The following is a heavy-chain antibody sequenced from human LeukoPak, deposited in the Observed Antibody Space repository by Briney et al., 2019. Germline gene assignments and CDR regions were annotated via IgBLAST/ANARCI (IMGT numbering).Heavy chain of an antibody. CDR3: ARGADVVVSSTYYFDF. CDR1: GFTFSDYY. J-gene: IGHJ4*02. Sequence: GGSLRLSCAASGFTFSDYYMSWIRQAPGKGLEWVSSISSSGYTIYYADSVKGRFTVSRDNAKNSLFLQMNSLRAEDTAVYYCARGADVVVSSTYYFDFWGQGTLVTVSS. D-gene: IGHD2-21*01. V-gene: IGHV3-11*04. CDR2: ISSSGYTI.